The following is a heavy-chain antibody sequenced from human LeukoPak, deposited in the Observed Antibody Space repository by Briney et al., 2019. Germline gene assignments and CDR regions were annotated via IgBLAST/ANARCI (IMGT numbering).Heavy chain of an antibody. CDR1: GGSISSSDYY. CDR3: ARDVPSTGSYQGPFDY. J-gene: IGHJ4*02. CDR2: IYYSGGS. Sequence: SETLSLTCAVSGGSISSSDYYWGWVRQPPGKGLEWIGNIYYSGGSYSSPSLESRVTISSDTSKNQFSVKLTSVTAADTAVYYCARDVPSTGSYQGPFDYWGQGILVTVSS. D-gene: IGHD1-26*01. V-gene: IGHV4-39*01.